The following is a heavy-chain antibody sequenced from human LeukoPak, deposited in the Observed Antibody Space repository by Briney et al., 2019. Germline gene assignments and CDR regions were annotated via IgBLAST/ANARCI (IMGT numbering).Heavy chain of an antibody. V-gene: IGHV3-30*18. CDR1: GFTFSNYG. D-gene: IGHD6-19*01. CDR3: AKDYLAGLAIADPDY. J-gene: IGHJ4*02. CDR2: ISYNGNNK. Sequence: GGSLRLSCAASGFTFSNYGMHWVRQAPGQGLEWVAVISYNGNNKYYIDSVKGRFTISRDNSKNTLYLQMNSLRAEDTAVYYCAKDYLAGLAIADPDYWGQGTLVTVSS.